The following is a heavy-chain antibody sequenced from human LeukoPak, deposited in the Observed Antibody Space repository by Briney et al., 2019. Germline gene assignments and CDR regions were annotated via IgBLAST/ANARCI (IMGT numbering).Heavy chain of an antibody. CDR3: TRAGNYYFEY. Sequence: GGSLRLSCAASGFTFSTSWVHWVRQAPGKGLVWVSRINSDGSTTTYADSVKGRFIVSRDNAKNTLYLQMDSLGAEDTAVYYCTRAGNYYFEYWGQGTLVTVSS. CDR1: GFTFSTSW. V-gene: IGHV3-74*01. D-gene: IGHD1-7*01. CDR2: INSDGSTT. J-gene: IGHJ4*02.